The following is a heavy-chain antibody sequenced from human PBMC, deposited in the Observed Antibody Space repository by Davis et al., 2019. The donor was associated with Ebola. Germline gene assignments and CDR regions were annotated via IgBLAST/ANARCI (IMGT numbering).Heavy chain of an antibody. D-gene: IGHD6-13*01. CDR2: MFHNGAT. CDR3: ARLGRLAAAGLDY. J-gene: IGHJ4*02. V-gene: IGHV4-59*08. Sequence: SETLSLTCAVSGGSITTYYWSWIRQPPGKGLEWIGYMFHNGATHYNPSLKSRVTISVDTWKNQFSLKLSSVTAADTAVYYCARLGRLAAAGLDYWGQGTLVTVSS. CDR1: GGSITTYY.